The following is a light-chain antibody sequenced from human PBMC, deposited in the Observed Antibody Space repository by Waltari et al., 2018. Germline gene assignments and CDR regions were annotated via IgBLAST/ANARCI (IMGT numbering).Light chain of an antibody. CDR3: QVWDRSSGVKVF. Sequence: SYVLAQPPSVSVAPGATASITCGGNNIGSQRVHWYQQKPGQAPLLVIYYDTARPSGIPERFSSSISENTATLTISRVEAGDEADYYCQVWDRSSGVKVFFGGGTKMTVL. CDR1: NIGSQR. CDR2: YDT. V-gene: IGLV3-21*04. J-gene: IGLJ2*01.